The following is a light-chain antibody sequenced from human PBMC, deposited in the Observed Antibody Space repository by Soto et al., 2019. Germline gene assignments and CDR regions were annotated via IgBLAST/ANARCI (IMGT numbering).Light chain of an antibody. CDR1: RSDVGGYDY. Sequence: SVLTQPRSVSGSPGQSVSISCTGARSDVGGYDYVSWYQQHPDKAPKVIIYDVIKRPSGVPDRFSGSKSGNTASLTISGLQSDDEADYYCCSYAGSYSYVFGPGTQLTVL. CDR3: CSYAGSYSYV. CDR2: DVI. V-gene: IGLV2-11*01. J-gene: IGLJ1*01.